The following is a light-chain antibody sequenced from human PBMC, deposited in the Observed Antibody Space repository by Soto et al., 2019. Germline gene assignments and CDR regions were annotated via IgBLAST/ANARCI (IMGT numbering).Light chain of an antibody. CDR3: QQYGSSRWT. CDR1: QSVSGSY. CDR2: GAS. Sequence: EIVLTQSPGTMSLSPGERATLSCRASQSVSGSYLDWYQQRPGQHPRLLIYGASSRATGIPDRFSGSGSGTDFTLTITRLEPEDFAVYYCQQYGSSRWTFGRGTKVEIK. V-gene: IGKV3-20*01. J-gene: IGKJ1*01.